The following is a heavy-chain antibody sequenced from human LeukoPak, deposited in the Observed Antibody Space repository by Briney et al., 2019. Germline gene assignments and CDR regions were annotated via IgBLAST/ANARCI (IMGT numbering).Heavy chain of an antibody. D-gene: IGHD2-2*01. CDR3: ASSTSYQLPTLRGY. Sequence: PSETLSLTCAVYGGSFSGYYWSWIRQPPGKGLEWIGEINHSGSTNYNPSLKSRVTISVDTPKNQFSLKLSSVTAADTAVYYCASSTSYQLPTLRGYCGQRTLVTVSP. CDR1: GGSFSGYY. CDR2: INHSGST. J-gene: IGHJ4*02. V-gene: IGHV4-34*01.